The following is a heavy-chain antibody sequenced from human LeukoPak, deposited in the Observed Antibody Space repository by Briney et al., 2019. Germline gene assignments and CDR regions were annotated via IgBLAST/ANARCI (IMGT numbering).Heavy chain of an antibody. V-gene: IGHV1-2*02. CDR2: INPNSGGT. J-gene: IGHJ4*02. D-gene: IGHD2-21*01. CDR3: AKSKIYCGGDCYLAY. Sequence: ASVKVSCKASGYTFTGYYMHWVRQAPGQGLEWMGWINPNSGGTNYAQKFLGRVTMTRDTSISTAYMELSRLRSDDTAVYYCAKSKIYCGGDCYLAYWGQGTLVTVSS. CDR1: GYTFTGYY.